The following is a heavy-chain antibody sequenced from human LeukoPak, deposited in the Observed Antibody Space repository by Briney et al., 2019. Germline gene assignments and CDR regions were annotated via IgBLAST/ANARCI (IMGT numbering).Heavy chain of an antibody. CDR2: IYYSGST. CDR1: GGSISSYY. V-gene: IGHV4-59*12. D-gene: IGHD1-26*01. CDR3: ARDPLAGARSGPVDAFDI. J-gene: IGHJ3*02. Sequence: SETLSLTCTVSGGSISSYYWSWIRQPPGKGLEWIGYIYYSGSTYYNPSLKSRVTISVDTSKNQFSLKLSSVTAADTAVYYCARDPLAGARSGPVDAFDIWGQGTMVTVSS.